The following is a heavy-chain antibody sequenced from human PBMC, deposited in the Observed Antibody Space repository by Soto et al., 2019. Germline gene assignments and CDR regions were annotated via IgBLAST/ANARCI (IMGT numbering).Heavy chain of an antibody. Sequence: PGGSLRLSCAASGFTFSSYGMHWVRQAPGKGLEWVAVIWYDGSNKYYADSVKGRFTISRDNSKNTLYLQMNSLRAEDTAVYYCVRAERDDFWSGYNPYYYYGMDVWGQGTTVTVSS. CDR2: IWYDGSNK. V-gene: IGHV3-33*01. CDR1: GFTFSSYG. CDR3: VRAERDDFWSGYNPYYYYGMDV. D-gene: IGHD3-3*01. J-gene: IGHJ6*02.